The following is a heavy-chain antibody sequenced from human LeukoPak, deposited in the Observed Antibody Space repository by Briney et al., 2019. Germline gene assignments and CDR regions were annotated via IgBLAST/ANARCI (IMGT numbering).Heavy chain of an antibody. CDR3: ARDYSRGDPDY. V-gene: IGHV1-18*01. J-gene: IGHJ4*02. Sequence: GASVKVSCKASGYTFTRYGISWVRQASGQGLEWMGWISAYNGNTNYAQKLQGRVTMTTETSTSTAYMELRSLRSDDTAVYYCARDYSRGDPDYWGQGTLVTVSS. D-gene: IGHD6-19*01. CDR1: GYTFTRYG. CDR2: ISAYNGNT.